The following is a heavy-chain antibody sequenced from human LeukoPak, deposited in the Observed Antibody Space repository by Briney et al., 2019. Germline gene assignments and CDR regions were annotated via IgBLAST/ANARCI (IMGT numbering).Heavy chain of an antibody. J-gene: IGHJ3*02. CDR3: AREFLSGSFDI. D-gene: IGHD2/OR15-2a*01. Sequence: PGGSLRLSCAASGLSFSSYTFNWVRQTPGKRLEWISYISDSSSTIYYADSVKGRFTISRDNAENSLFLQMNSLRDEDTAVYYCAREFLSGSFDIWGQGTKVTVSS. CDR2: ISDSSSTI. V-gene: IGHV3-48*02. CDR1: GLSFSSYT.